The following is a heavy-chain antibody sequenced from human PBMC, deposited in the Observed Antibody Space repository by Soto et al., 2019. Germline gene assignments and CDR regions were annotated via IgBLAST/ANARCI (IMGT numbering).Heavy chain of an antibody. J-gene: IGHJ1*01. D-gene: IGHD2-15*01. CDR1: GFTFISYA. V-gene: IGHV3-23*01. CDR3: ECSGSRCYPGHFEH. CDR2: ISGSGGST. Sequence: VVSLRVSYAAAGFTFISYAMSWVLQAPGKGLEWVSAISGSGGSTYYADSVKGRFTISRDNSKNTLYLQMNSLRAEDTAVYYCECSGSRCYPGHFEHWRQGTLVPVSP.